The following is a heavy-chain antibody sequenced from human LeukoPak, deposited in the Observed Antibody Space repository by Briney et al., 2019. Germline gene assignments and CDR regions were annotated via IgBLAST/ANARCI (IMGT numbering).Heavy chain of an antibody. CDR2: IYTSGST. J-gene: IGHJ3*02. CDR3: ARDLHYYDSSGYYYSDAFGI. D-gene: IGHD3-22*01. CDR1: GGSISSYY. V-gene: IGHV4-4*07. Sequence: SETLSLTCTVSGGSISSYYWSWIRQPAGKGLEWIGRIYTSGSTNYNPSLKSRVTMSVDTSKNQFSLKLSSVTAADTAVYYCARDLHYYDSSGYYYSDAFGIWGQGTMVTVSS.